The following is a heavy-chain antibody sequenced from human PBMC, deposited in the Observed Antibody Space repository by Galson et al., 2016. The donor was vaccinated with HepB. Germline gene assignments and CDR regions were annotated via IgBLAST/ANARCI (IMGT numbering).Heavy chain of an antibody. CDR2: ISGSGDNT. J-gene: IGHJ4*02. CDR1: GFTFRDYA. V-gene: IGHV3-23*01. Sequence: SLRLSCAASGFTFRDYAMNWVRQAPGKGLQCVSTISGSGDNTYYGDSVKGRFAVSRDNSKNTLSLQLSSLGAEDTAVYYCVRSNFADYWGQGVLVTVTS. D-gene: IGHD4-11*01. CDR3: VRSNFADY.